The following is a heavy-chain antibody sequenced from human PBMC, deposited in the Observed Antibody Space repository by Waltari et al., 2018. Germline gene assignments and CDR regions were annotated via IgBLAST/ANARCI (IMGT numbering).Heavy chain of an antibody. J-gene: IGHJ4*02. Sequence: QVHLQESGPGLVKPSETLSLTCDVSGDSIIGPFYWAWIRQPPGKGLEWIGSVGHRGDPYYNPSLKSRVTLSVDTSKNHFSLKLSSVTAADTAVYYCARDRFYGSGSYYFWSQGVLVTVSS. V-gene: IGHV4-38-2*01. D-gene: IGHD3-10*01. CDR1: GDSIIGPFY. CDR2: VGHRGDP. CDR3: ARDRFYGSGSYYF.